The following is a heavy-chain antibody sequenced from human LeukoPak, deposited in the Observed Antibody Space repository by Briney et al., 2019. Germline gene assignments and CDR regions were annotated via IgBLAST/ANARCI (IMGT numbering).Heavy chain of an antibody. J-gene: IGHJ5*02. V-gene: IGHV4-30-2*01. Sequence: PSGTLSLTCAVSGGSISSGGYSWSWLRQPPGMGLEWIGYIYHSGSTYYNPSLKSRVTISVDRSKNQFSLKLSSVTAADTAVYYCASSSYSSSWYSTGWFDPWGQGTLVTVSS. D-gene: IGHD6-13*01. CDR2: IYHSGST. CDR3: ASSSYSSSWYSTGWFDP. CDR1: GGSISSGGYS.